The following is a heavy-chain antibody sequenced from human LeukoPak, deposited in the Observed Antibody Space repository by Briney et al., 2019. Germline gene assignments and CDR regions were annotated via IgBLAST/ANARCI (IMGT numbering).Heavy chain of an antibody. CDR1: GYTFTSYG. J-gene: IGHJ4*02. V-gene: IGHV1-2*06. CDR2: INPNSGGT. Sequence: ASVKVSCKASGYTFTSYGISWVRQAPGQGLEWTGRINPNSGGTNYAQKFQGRVTMTRDTSISTAYMELSRLRSDDTAVYHCARDRPPVTNYDYWGQGTLVTVSS. D-gene: IGHD4-11*01. CDR3: ARDRPPVTNYDY.